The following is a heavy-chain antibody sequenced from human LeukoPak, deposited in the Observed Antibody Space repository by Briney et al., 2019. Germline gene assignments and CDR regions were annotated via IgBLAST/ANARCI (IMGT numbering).Heavy chain of an antibody. Sequence: SGGSLRLSCAASGFTFSSYSMNWVRQAPGKGLEWVSSISSSSSYIYYADSVKGRFTISRDNAENSLYLQMNSLRAEDTAVYYCARETAMVTVVDYWGQGTLVPVSS. D-gene: IGHD5-18*01. CDR2: ISSSSSYI. CDR3: ARETAMVTVVDY. CDR1: GFTFSSYS. V-gene: IGHV3-21*01. J-gene: IGHJ4*02.